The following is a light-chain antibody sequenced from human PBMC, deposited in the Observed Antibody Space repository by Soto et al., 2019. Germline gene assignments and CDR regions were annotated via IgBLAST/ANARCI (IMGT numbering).Light chain of an antibody. CDR3: QQRSDWPPIT. J-gene: IGKJ5*01. CDR1: RTVNNY. CDR2: DAF. Sequence: EIVLTQSPATLSLSPGERATLSCRASRTVNNYLALYQQKPGQAPRLLIYDAFIRAAGIPARFSGRGSGTDFTLTISNLEPEDFAVYFCQQRSDWPPITFGQGTRVELK. V-gene: IGKV3-11*01.